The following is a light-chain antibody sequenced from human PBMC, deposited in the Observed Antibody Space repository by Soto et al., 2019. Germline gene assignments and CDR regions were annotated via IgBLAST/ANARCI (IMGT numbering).Light chain of an antibody. V-gene: IGLV2-14*02. J-gene: IGLJ1*01. Sequence: SALTQPASVSGSPGQSITVSCTGTSSDVGNNNHVCWYQQHPGKAPKLIIYEVDKRPSGVSSRFSGSKSGNTASLTISGLRAGDEADYSCTSYTSSRTYVFGIGTKVTVL. CDR2: EVD. CDR1: SSDVGNNNH. CDR3: TSYTSSRTYV.